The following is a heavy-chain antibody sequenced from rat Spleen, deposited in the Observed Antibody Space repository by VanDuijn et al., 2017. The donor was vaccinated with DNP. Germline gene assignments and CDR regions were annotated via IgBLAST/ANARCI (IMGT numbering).Heavy chain of an antibody. Sequence: EVQLQESGPGLVKPSQSLSLTCSVTGYSITSDYWGWIRKFPGNKMAWIGHISYSGSTTYNPSLKSRISITRDTSRNQFFLQLNSVTTEDTATYYCARWNIGTTTLDYWGQGVMVTVSS. CDR1: GYSITSDY. V-gene: IGHV3-1*01. J-gene: IGHJ2*01. CDR3: ARWNIGTTTLDY. CDR2: ISYSGST. D-gene: IGHD1-5*01.